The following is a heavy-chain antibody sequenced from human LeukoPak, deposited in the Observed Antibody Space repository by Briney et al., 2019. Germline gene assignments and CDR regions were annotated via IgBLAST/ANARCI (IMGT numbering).Heavy chain of an antibody. CDR3: ARGGRGIVVVPAANQGDYFDY. CDR2: IIPIFGTA. J-gene: IGHJ4*02. Sequence: SVKVSCKASGYTFTGYYMHWVRQAPGQGLEWMGGIIPIFGTANYAQKFQGRVTITADESTSTAYMELSSLRSEDTAVYYCARGGRGIVVVPAANQGDYFDYWGQGTLVTVSS. D-gene: IGHD2-2*01. V-gene: IGHV1-69*13. CDR1: GYTFTGYY.